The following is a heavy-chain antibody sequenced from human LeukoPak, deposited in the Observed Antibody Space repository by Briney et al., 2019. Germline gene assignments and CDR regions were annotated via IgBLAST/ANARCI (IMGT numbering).Heavy chain of an antibody. D-gene: IGHD4-17*01. J-gene: IGHJ4*02. V-gene: IGHV4-34*01. CDR1: GGSFSGYY. Sequence: PSETLSLTCAVYGGSFSGYYWSWIRQPPGKGLEWIGEINHSGSTNYNPSLKSRVTISVDTSKNQFSLKLSSVTAADTAVYYCANAYGPTDYWGQGTLVTVSS. CDR3: ANAYGPTDY. CDR2: INHSGST.